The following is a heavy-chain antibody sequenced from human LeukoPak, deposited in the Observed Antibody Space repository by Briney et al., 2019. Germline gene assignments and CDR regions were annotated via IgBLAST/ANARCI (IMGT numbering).Heavy chain of an antibody. CDR1: GGSFSGYY. V-gene: IGHV4-34*01. J-gene: IGHJ5*02. CDR3: ARGLELRRGWFDP. CDR2: INHSGST. Sequence: SETLSLTCAVYGGSFSGYYWSWIRQPPGKGLEWIGEINHSGSTNYNPSLKSRVTISVDTSKNQFSLKLSSVTAADTAVYFCARGLELRRGWFDPWGQGTLVTVSS. D-gene: IGHD1-7*01.